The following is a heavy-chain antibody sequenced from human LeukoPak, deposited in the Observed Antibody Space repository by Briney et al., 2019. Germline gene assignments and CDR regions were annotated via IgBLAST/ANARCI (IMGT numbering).Heavy chain of an antibody. J-gene: IGHJ6*02. CDR2: IYHSGNT. V-gene: IGHV4-30-2*02. D-gene: IGHD2-2*01. CDR3: ARSSAGYCSSTSCPYYYYYGIDV. Sequence: SETLPLTCTVSGVSINSDAYFWSWIRQPPGKGLEWIGYIYHSGNTYYNPSLKSRVIISLDTSKNQFSLKLTSVTAADTAVYYCARSSAGYCSSTSCPYYYYYGIDVWGQGTTVTVSS. CDR1: GVSINSDAYF.